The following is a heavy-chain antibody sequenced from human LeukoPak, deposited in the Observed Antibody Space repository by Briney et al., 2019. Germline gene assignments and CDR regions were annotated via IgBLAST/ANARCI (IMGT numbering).Heavy chain of an antibody. CDR2: ISSSSSYI. D-gene: IGHD3-9*01. CDR1: GFTFSGYS. Sequence: GGSLRLSCVASGFTFSGYSMNWVRQAPGKGLEWVSSISSSSSYIYYADSVKGRFTISRDNAKNSLYLQMNSLRAEDTAVYYCASLKYYDILTGYYGDYWGQGTLVTVSS. CDR3: ASLKYYDILTGYYGDY. V-gene: IGHV3-21*01. J-gene: IGHJ4*02.